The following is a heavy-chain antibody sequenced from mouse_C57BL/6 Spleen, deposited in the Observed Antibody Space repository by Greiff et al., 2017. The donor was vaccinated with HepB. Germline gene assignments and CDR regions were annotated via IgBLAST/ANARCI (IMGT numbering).Heavy chain of an antibody. J-gene: IGHJ2*01. CDR1: GFTFSDAW. CDR2: IRNKANNHAT. D-gene: IGHD4-1*01. CDR3: TRGLGRRYFDY. V-gene: IGHV6-6*01. Sequence: EVKLVESGGGLVQPGGSMKLSCAASGFTFSDAWMDWVRQSPEKGLEWVAEIRNKANNHATYYAESVKGRFTISRDDSKSSVYLQMNSLRAEDTGIYYCTRGLGRRYFDYWGQGTTLTVSS.